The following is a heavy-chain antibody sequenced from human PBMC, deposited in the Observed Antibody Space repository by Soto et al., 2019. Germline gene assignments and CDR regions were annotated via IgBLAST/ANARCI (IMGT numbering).Heavy chain of an antibody. V-gene: IGHV5-51*03. CDR2: IYPGDSDT. D-gene: IGHD2-2*01. Sequence: EVQLVQSGAEVKKPGESLKISCKGSGYTFTTNWIGGFPRMPGKGREWRGTIYPGDSDTRYSPSFQGQVTISADKSISTAYLQWSSLKASDTATYYCARSSVPAAMYAVDYWGQGTLVTVSS. CDR1: GYTFTTNW. J-gene: IGHJ4*02. CDR3: ARSSVPAAMYAVDY.